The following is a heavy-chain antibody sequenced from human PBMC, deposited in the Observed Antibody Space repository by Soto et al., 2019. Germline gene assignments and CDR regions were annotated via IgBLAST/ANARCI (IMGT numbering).Heavy chain of an antibody. D-gene: IGHD6-19*01. J-gene: IGHJ4*02. CDR3: ARARTAVAGNLDY. V-gene: IGHV4-31*03. Sequence: SETLSLTCIVSGGSISSGGYYWSWIRQHPGKGLEWIGYIYYSGSTYYNPSLKSRVTISVDTSKNQFSLKLSSVTAADTAVYYCARARTAVAGNLDYWGQGTLVTVSS. CDR1: GGSISSGGYY. CDR2: IYYSGST.